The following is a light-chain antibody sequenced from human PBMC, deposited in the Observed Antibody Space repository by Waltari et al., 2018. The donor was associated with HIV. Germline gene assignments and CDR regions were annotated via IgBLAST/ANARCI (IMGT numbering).Light chain of an antibody. J-gene: IGKJ2*01. CDR2: DAS. CDR1: QAVRIW. CDR3: QNVNNFPPL. V-gene: IGKV1-12*01. Sequence: DLRLTQSPSSVSASVGDTLTLTCRTSQAVRIWVAWYQQRPGKDPKLLIYDASSLQSGVPVRCSGSGSGTDFTLTIRRLQREDFATYYCQNVNNFPPLFGQGTKLEIK.